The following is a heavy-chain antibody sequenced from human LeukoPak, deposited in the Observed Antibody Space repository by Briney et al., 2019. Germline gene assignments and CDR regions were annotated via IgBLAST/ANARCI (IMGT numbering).Heavy chain of an antibody. J-gene: IGHJ5*02. Sequence: PSETLSLTCTVSGGSISSGDYYWSWIRQPPGKGLEWIGYIYYSRSTYYNPSLKSRVTISVDTSKNQFSLKLSSVTAADTAVYYCARVGTIFGVVTSFDPWGRGTLVTVSS. CDR1: GGSISSGDYY. CDR2: IYYSRST. V-gene: IGHV4-30-4*08. D-gene: IGHD3-3*01. CDR3: ARVGTIFGVVTSFDP.